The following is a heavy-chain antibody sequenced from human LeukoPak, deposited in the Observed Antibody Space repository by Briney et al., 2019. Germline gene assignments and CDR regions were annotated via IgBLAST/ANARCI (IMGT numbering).Heavy chain of an antibody. V-gene: IGHV3-23*01. J-gene: IGHJ5*02. CDR1: GFTFSNYA. CDR3: AKHDSFIPS. Sequence: GSLRLSCAASGFTFSNYAMSWVRQAPGKGLEWVSGVSDSGRSTYYIDSVKGRCAISRDNSKNTVSLQMNNVRAEDTAVYFCAKHDSFIPSWGQGILVTVSS. D-gene: IGHD3-16*02. CDR2: VSDSGRST.